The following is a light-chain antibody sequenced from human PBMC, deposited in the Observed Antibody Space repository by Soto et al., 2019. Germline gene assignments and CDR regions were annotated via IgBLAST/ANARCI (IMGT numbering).Light chain of an antibody. CDR3: QQYNSYPLT. V-gene: IGKV1-5*03. Sequence: DIQMTQSPSTLSASVGDRVTITCRASQSISSWLAWYQQKPGKAPKLLSYKASSLESGVPSRFSGSGSGTEFPLTISSLQPDDFATYYCQQYNSYPLTFGGGPKVPIK. CDR1: QSISSW. J-gene: IGKJ4*01. CDR2: KAS.